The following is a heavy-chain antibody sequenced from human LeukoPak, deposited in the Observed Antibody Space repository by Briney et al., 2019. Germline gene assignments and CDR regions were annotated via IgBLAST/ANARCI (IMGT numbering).Heavy chain of an antibody. V-gene: IGHV1-8*01. Sequence: AASVKVSCKASGYTFTSYDINWVRQATGQGLEWMGWMNPNSGNTGYAQKFQGRVTMTRNTSISTAYMELSSLRSEDTAVYYCATEPLRFLELSFDYWGQGTLVTVSS. CDR1: GYTFTSYD. CDR3: ATEPLRFLELSFDY. CDR2: MNPNSGNT. D-gene: IGHD3-3*01. J-gene: IGHJ4*02.